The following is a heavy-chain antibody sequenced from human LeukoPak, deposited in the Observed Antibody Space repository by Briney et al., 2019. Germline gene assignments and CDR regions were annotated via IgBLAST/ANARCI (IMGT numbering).Heavy chain of an antibody. CDR2: ISYDGSNK. CDR3: ARDHNYFDY. CDR1: GFTFSSYA. J-gene: IGHJ4*02. Sequence: GGSLRLSCAASGFTFSSYAMHWVRQAPGKGLEWVALISYDGSNKYYADSVKGRFTISRDNSKNTLYLQMNSLRAEDTAVYYCARDHNYFDYWGQGTLVSVSS. V-gene: IGHV3-30*01.